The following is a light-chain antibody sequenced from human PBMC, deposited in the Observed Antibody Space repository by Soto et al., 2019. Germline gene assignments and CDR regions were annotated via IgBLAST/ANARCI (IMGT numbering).Light chain of an antibody. J-gene: IGKJ5*01. V-gene: IGKV1-33*01. CDR2: DAS. CDR1: QNINNY. Sequence: IQMTQSPPSLSASVGDRFTITCQASQNINNYLNWYQQKPGRAPKLLIYDASNLEAGVPSRFRGSGSGTDFTFTISRLQPEDIATYYCQQYENLPTFGQGTRLEIK. CDR3: QQYENLPT.